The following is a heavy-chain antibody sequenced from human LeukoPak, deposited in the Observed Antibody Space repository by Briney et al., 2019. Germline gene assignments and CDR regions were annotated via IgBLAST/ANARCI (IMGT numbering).Heavy chain of an antibody. D-gene: IGHD6-19*01. Sequence: PGGSLRLSCAASGFIFSNYAMNWVRQAPGKGLEWVSGIGGSRSRTYYADSVKGRFTISRDNSKNTLYLQMNSLRAEDTAVYYRAKCGSSGWHSNWFDPWGQGTLVTVSS. J-gene: IGHJ5*02. CDR1: GFIFSNYA. CDR2: IGGSRSRT. V-gene: IGHV3-23*01. CDR3: AKCGSSGWHSNWFDP.